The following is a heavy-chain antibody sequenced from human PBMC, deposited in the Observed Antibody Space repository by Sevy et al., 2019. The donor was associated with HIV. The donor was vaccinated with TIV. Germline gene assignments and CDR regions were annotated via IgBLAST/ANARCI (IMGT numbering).Heavy chain of an antibody. CDR2: IYYSGST. J-gene: IGHJ3*02. CDR1: GGSISSSSYY. Sequence: SETLSLTCTVSGGSISSSSYYWGWIRQPPGKGLEWIGSIYYSGSTYYNPSLKSRVTISVDTSKNQFSLKLSSVTAADTAVYYCARLSYGCAFDNWGQGTMVTVSS. V-gene: IGHV4-39*01. D-gene: IGHD4-17*01. CDR3: ARLSYGCAFDN.